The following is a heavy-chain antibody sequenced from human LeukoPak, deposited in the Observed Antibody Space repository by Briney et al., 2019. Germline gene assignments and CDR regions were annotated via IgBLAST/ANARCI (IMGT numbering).Heavy chain of an antibody. CDR2: ITGSGSSRT. Sequence: GGSLRLSCAASGFTFSSYAMSWVRQAPGKGLEWVSVITGSGSSRTNYADSVKGRFTISRDNSKNTPYLQMNSLRAEDTAVYYCAKRSPVSTSFDYWGQGTLVTVSS. CDR1: GFTFSSYA. CDR3: AKRSPVSTSFDY. J-gene: IGHJ4*02. D-gene: IGHD2-2*01. V-gene: IGHV3-23*01.